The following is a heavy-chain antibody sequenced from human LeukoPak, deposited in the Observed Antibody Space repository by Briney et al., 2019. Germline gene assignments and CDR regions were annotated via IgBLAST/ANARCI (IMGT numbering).Heavy chain of an antibody. D-gene: IGHD3-10*01. V-gene: IGHV3-23*01. Sequence: GGSLRLSCAASGFTFSSYAMSWVRQAPGKGLEWASAISGSGGSTYYADSVKGRFTISRDNSKNTLYLQMNSLRAEDTAVYYCAKSPVWFGELLSHFDYWGQGTLVTVSS. CDR2: ISGSGGST. CDR3: AKSPVWFGELLSHFDY. CDR1: GFTFSSYA. J-gene: IGHJ4*02.